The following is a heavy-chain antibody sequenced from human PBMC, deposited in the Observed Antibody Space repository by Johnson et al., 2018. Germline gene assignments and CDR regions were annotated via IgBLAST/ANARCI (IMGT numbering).Heavy chain of an antibody. J-gene: IGHJ1*01. V-gene: IGHV3-23*04. CDR3: AYRMAALGQKDFQD. CDR1: RLSASRSV. CDR2: LDGGSGST. Sequence: VQLVQSGGGLVPPGGSLRLSCVASRLSASRSVMRWVRQDPGVGLAWVSTLDGGSGSTDYAAAVKGRFSISRDISKNTLDLQLSSLRGEDSAIYYCAYRMAALGQKDFQDWGQGALVTVSS. D-gene: IGHD5-12*01.